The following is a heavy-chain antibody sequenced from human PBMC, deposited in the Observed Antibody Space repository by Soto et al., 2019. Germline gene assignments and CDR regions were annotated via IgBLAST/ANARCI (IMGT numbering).Heavy chain of an antibody. CDR2: IIPILGIA. V-gene: IGHV1-69*02. CDR3: ARVPGTAYCGGDCLTTNWFDP. Sequence: GASVKVSCKASGGTFSSYTISWVRQAPGQGLEWMGRIIPILGIANYAQKFPGRVTITADKSTSTAYMELSSLRSEDTAVYYCARVPGTAYCGGDCLTTNWFDPWGQGTLVTVS. J-gene: IGHJ5*02. D-gene: IGHD2-21*02. CDR1: GGTFSSYT.